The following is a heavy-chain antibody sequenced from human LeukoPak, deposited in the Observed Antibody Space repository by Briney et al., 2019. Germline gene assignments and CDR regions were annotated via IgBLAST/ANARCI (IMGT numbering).Heavy chain of an antibody. D-gene: IGHD2-15*01. CDR3: ARGGYCSGGICYAYNWIDP. V-gene: IGHV1-8*03. CDR2: MNPNSGNT. J-gene: IGHJ5*02. CDR1: GYTFTGYD. Sequence: ASVKVSCKPSGYTFTGYDINWVRQATGQGLEWMGWMNPNSGNTGYAQKFQGRVTITRNTSISTAYIELSSLRSEDTAVYYCARGGYCSGGICYAYNWIDPWGQGTLVTVSS.